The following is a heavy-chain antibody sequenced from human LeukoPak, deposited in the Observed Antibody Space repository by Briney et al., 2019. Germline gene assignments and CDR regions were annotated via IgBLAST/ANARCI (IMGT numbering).Heavy chain of an antibody. CDR2: ISGSGGST. V-gene: IGHV3-23*01. J-gene: IGHJ5*02. Sequence: GGSLRLSCAASGFTFNDHAMSWVRQAPGKGLEWVSAISGSGGSTYYADSVKGRFTISRDNSKNTLYLQMNSLRAEDTAVYYCAKDQQWLAADWFDPWGQGTLVTVSS. D-gene: IGHD6-19*01. CDR3: AKDQQWLAADWFDP. CDR1: GFTFNDHA.